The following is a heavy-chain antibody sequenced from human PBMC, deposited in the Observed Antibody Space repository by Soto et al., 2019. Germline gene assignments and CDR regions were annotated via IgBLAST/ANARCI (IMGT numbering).Heavy chain of an antibody. D-gene: IGHD2-8*01. J-gene: IGHJ4*02. V-gene: IGHV4-31*03. CDR2: IYYSGST. Sequence: SETLSLTCTVSGGSISSGGYYWSWIRQHPGKGLEWIGYIYYSGSTYYNPPLKSRVTISVDTSKNQFSLKLSSVTAADTAVYYCAANVLEMARFDYWGQGTLVTVSS. CDR3: AANVLEMARFDY. CDR1: GGSISSGGYY.